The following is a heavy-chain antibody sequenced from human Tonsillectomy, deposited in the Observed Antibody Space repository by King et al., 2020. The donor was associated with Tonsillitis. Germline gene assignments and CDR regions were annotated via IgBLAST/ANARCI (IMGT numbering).Heavy chain of an antibody. CDR2: INHSGST. CDR1: GGSFSGYY. V-gene: IGHV4-34*01. D-gene: IGHD2-2*01. CDR3: ARVYIVGVPAALSYCDL. J-gene: IGHJ2*01. Sequence: VQLQQWGAGLLKPSETLSLTCAVYGGSFSGYYWSWIRQPPGKGLEWIGEINHSGSTNFNPSLKSRVTISVDTSKNQFSLKLSSVTAADTAVYYCARVYIVGVPAALSYCDLWGRGTLVTVSS.